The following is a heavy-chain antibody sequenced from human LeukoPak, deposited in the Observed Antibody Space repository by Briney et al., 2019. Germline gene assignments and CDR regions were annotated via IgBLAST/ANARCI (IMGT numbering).Heavy chain of an antibody. D-gene: IGHD4-17*01. CDR3: AKDLRGPFDY. V-gene: IGHV3-23*01. CDR1: GFTFSSYS. CDR2: ISGSGGST. Sequence: GGSLSLSCAASGFTFSSYSMSWVRQAPGKGLEWVSAISGSGGSTYYADSVKGRFTISRDNSKNTLYLQMNSLRAEDKAVYYCAKDLRGPFDYWGQGTLVTVSS. J-gene: IGHJ4*02.